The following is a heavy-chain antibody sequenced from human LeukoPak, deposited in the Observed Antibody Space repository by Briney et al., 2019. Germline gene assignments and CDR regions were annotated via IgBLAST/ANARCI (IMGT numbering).Heavy chain of an antibody. CDR1: GGSFSGYY. J-gene: IGHJ4*02. Sequence: PSETLSLTCAVYGGSFSGYYWSWIRQPPGKGLEWIGEINHSGSTNYNPSLKSRVTISVDTSKNQFSLKLSSVTAADTAVYYCARLSRGIVGATDCWGQGTLVTVSS. CDR3: ARLSRGIVGATDC. CDR2: INHSGST. V-gene: IGHV4-34*01. D-gene: IGHD1-26*01.